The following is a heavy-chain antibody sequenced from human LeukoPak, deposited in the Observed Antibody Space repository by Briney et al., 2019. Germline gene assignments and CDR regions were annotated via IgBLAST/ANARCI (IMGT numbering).Heavy chain of an antibody. CDR3: ARRAGAYSHPYDY. J-gene: IGHJ4*02. Sequence: MSSETLSLTCAVYGGSFSGYYWSWIRQPPGKGLEWIGEINHSGSTNYNPSLKSRVTISVDTSKNQFSLKLSSVTAADTAVYYCARRAGAYSHPYDYWGQGTLVTVSS. CDR1: GGSFSGYY. CDR2: INHSGST. V-gene: IGHV4-34*01. D-gene: IGHD4/OR15-4a*01.